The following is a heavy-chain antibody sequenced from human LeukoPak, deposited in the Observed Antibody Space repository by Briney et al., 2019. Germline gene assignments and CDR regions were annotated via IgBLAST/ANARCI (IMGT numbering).Heavy chain of an antibody. Sequence: PGGSLRLSCAASGFTFSSYSMNWVRQAPGKGLEWVSSISSSSSYIYYADSVKGRFTISRDNAKNTLYLQMNSLRAEDTALYYCAKSKPYYYGSGSYYKNPFDDWGQGTLVTVSS. D-gene: IGHD3-10*01. CDR3: AKSKPYYYGSGSYYKNPFDD. V-gene: IGHV3-21*04. J-gene: IGHJ4*02. CDR2: ISSSSSYI. CDR1: GFTFSSYS.